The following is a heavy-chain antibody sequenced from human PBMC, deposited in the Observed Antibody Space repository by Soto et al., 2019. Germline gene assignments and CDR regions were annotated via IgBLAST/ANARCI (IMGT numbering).Heavy chain of an antibody. D-gene: IGHD1-26*01. Sequence: QVQLQESGPGLVKPSQTLSLTCTVSGGSISSGGYYWSWIRQHPGKGLEWIGYIYYSGSTYYYPSLKGRVTISVDTSKSRFSLKLSSGTAADTAVYYCAREGGIVGATAADYWGQGTLVTVSS. J-gene: IGHJ4*02. V-gene: IGHV4-31*03. CDR2: IYYSGST. CDR1: GGSISSGGYY. CDR3: AREGGIVGATAADY.